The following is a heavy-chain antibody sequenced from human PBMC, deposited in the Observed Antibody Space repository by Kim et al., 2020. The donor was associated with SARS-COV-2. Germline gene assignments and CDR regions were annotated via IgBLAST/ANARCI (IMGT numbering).Heavy chain of an antibody. Sequence: ADSVKGRFTISRDNSKNTLYLQMNSLRAEDTAVYYCARRDQVYLGALFDYWGQGTLVTVSS. CDR3: ARRDQVYLGALFDY. D-gene: IGHD3-16*02. V-gene: IGHV3-53*01. J-gene: IGHJ4*02.